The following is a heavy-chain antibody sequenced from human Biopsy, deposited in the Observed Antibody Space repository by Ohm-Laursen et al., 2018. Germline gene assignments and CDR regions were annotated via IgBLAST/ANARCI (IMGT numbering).Heavy chain of an antibody. D-gene: IGHD1-26*01. CDR3: ARLRQGSISASDAYYGMDV. V-gene: IGHV4-59*07. CDR1: GGSISSDY. Sequence: SDTLSLTCTVSGGSISSDYWSWIRQTPGKGLEWIGYIYYSGSTTYNPSLKSRVTMSLDTSKNQFSLRLRSVTAADTAVYYCARLRQGSISASDAYYGMDVWGRGTLVTVSS. CDR2: IYYSGST. J-gene: IGHJ2*01.